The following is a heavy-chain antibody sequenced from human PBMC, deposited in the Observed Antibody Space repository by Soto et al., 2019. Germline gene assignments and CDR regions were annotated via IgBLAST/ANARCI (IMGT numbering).Heavy chain of an antibody. D-gene: IGHD5-18*01. CDR3: AKTQSGYSYGFYDY. V-gene: IGHV3-23*01. Sequence: EVPLLESGGGLVQRGGSLRLSCAASGFTFSSYAMSWVRQAPGKGLEWVSAISGSGDSTYYADSVKGRFTISRDSSKGTLYLQMSGLRAEDTAVYYCAKTQSGYSYGFYDYWGQGTLVTVSS. CDR1: GFTFSSYA. CDR2: ISGSGDST. J-gene: IGHJ4*02.